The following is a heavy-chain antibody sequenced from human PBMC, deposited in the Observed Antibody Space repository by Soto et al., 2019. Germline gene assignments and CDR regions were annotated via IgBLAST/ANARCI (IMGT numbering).Heavy chain of an antibody. CDR2: IKSTPDGGTT. Sequence: DVQLVESGAGLVKPAVSLRLSCAASGFTISDAWINWVRQAPGMALALVGRIKSTPDGGTTDFRASVKGRFAISRDDSKKMVYLQINSLMTEDTAVYYCTTDSHISMTLVRHDYWGHGTRVTAS. CDR3: TTDSHISMTLVRHDY. CDR1: GFTISDAW. V-gene: IGHV3-15*07. J-gene: IGHJ4*01. D-gene: IGHD3-22*01.